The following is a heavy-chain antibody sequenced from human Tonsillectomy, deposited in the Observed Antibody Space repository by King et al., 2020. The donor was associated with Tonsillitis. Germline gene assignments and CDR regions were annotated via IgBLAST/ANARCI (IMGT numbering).Heavy chain of an antibody. V-gene: IGHV3-23*04. CDR3: AKDGGSSSGHFDY. CDR2: ISASGGTT. D-gene: IGHD6-19*01. CDR1: GFTFSSYA. Sequence: VQLVESGGGLVQPGGSLRLSCAASGFTFSSYAMSWVRQAPGKGLEWVSVISASGGTTYYADSVKGRFTISRDNSKNTLYLQMNSLKAEDTAVYYCAKDGGSSSGHFDYWGQGTLVTVSS. J-gene: IGHJ4*02.